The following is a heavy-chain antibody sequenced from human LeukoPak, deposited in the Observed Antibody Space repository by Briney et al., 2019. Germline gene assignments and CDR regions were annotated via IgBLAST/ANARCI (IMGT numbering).Heavy chain of an antibody. CDR2: INTDGSNT. D-gene: IGHD6-19*01. Sequence: GGPLRLSCAASGFSFSSSWMHWVRQAPGKGLVWVSRINTDGSNTIYADSVKGRFTISRDNAENTLYLQMNSLRAEDTAVYYCARDRGGSGPTTTDYWGQGTLVTVSS. CDR1: GFSFSSSW. J-gene: IGHJ4*02. V-gene: IGHV3-74*01. CDR3: ARDRGGSGPTTTDY.